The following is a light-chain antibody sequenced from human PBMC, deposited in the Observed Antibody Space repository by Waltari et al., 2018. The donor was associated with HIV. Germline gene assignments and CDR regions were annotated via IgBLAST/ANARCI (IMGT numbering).Light chain of an antibody. J-gene: IGLJ2*01. Sequence: QSVLTQPPSVSGAPGQRVTISCTGSNSNIGAGYDAHWYQQLPGSAPKLPMFDNRKRPSGVPDRFSGSKSGTSASLVITGLQAADEAVYYCQSYDNSLSNVVFGGGTKLIVL. V-gene: IGLV1-40*01. CDR3: QSYDNSLSNVV. CDR1: NSNIGAGYD. CDR2: DNR.